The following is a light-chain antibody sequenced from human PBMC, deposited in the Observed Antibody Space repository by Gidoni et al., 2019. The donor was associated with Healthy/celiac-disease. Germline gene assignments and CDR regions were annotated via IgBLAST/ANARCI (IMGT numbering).Light chain of an antibody. CDR2: DAS. CDR1: QSVSSS. Sequence: EIVLTQSLVTLSLSPGERATLSCRASQSVSSSLAWYQQKPGQAPRLLIYDASNRATGVPARFSGSGSGTDFTLTISSLEPEDFAVYYCQQRSNWPPTWTFGQGTKVEIK. J-gene: IGKJ1*01. CDR3: QQRSNWPPTWT. V-gene: IGKV3-11*01.